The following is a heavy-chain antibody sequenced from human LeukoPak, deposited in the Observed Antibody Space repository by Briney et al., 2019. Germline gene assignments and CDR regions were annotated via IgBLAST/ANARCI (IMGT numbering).Heavy chain of an antibody. CDR2: IYYSGNT. V-gene: IGHV4-39*07. D-gene: IGHD1-26*01. CDR3: ARVLLVGATIFDY. Sequence: SETLSLTCTVSGVSISSSNSYWGWIRQPPGKGLEWIGSIYYSGNTYYNSSLKSRVTISLDTSKNQFSLNLFSVTAADTAVYYCARVLLVGATIFDYWGQGTLVTVSS. CDR1: GVSISSSNSY. J-gene: IGHJ4*02.